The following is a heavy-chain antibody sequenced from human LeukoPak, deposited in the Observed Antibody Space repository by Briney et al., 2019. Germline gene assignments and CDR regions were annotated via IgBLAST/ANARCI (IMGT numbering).Heavy chain of an antibody. CDR3: ARDDKWTTQTFDY. CDR1: GDSFSGYY. V-gene: IGHV4-34*01. D-gene: IGHD3-9*01. CDR2: INHSGST. J-gene: IGHJ4*02. Sequence: SETLSLTCAVYGDSFSGYYWSWIRQPPGKGLEWFGEINHSGSTNYNPSLKSRVTISVDTSKNQFSLKLSSVTAADTAVYYCARDDKWTTQTFDYWGQGTLVTVSS.